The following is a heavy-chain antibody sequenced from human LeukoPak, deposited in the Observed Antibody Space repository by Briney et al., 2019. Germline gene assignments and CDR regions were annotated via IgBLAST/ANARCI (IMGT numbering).Heavy chain of an antibody. CDR1: GFTFSSYA. CDR2: ISGSGGST. Sequence: GGSLRLSCAASGFTFSSYAMSWVRQAPGKGLEWVSAISGSGGSTYYADSVKGRFTISRDNSKNTLYLQMNSLRAEDTAVYYCAKVDFEGLRYLYYYGMDVWGQGTTVTVSS. D-gene: IGHD3-9*01. J-gene: IGHJ6*02. CDR3: AKVDFEGLRYLYYYGMDV. V-gene: IGHV3-23*01.